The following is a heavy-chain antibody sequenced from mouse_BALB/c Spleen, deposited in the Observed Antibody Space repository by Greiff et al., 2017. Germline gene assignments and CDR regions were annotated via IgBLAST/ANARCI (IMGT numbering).Heavy chain of an antibody. D-gene: IGHD2-10*02. V-gene: IGHV1S41*01. CDR3: ARENKYGLRYAMDY. Sequence: ELVRPGASVKLSCKTSGYIFTSYWINWIKQRPGQGLEWIGRIAPGSGSTYYNEMFKGKATLTVDTSSSTAYIQLSSLSSEDSAVYFCARENKYGLRYAMDYWGQGTSVTVSS. CDR2: IAPGSGST. CDR1: GYIFTSYW. J-gene: IGHJ4*01.